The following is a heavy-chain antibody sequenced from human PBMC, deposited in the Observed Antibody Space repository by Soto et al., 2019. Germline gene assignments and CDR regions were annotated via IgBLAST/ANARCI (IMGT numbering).Heavy chain of an antibody. CDR2: IYYSGST. J-gene: IGHJ4*02. CDR1: GGSISSGGYY. Sequence: QVQLQESGPGLVKPSQTLSLTCTVSGGSISSGGYYWSWIRQHPGKGLEWIGYIYYSGSTHYNPSLESRVAISMDTSKNQFSLKLSSVTAADTAVYYCARDNHYQDSGGSLSYWGQGTLVTVSS. V-gene: IGHV4-31*03. D-gene: IGHD3-22*01. CDR3: ARDNHYQDSGGSLSY.